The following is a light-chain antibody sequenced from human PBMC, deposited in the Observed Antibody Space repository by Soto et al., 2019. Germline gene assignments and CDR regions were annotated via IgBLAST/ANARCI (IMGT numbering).Light chain of an antibody. CDR2: KVS. V-gene: IGKV2-30*01. CDR1: QSLVYSDGYTY. CDR3: MQAKHGYT. Sequence: EVVMTQSPLSLPVTLGQPASISCRSSQSLVYSDGYTYLHWFQQRPGQSPRRLIYKVSNRGSGVPDRFRGSGSGTDFTLKISRVEAEDVGVYYCMQAKHGYTFGQGTKLEIK. J-gene: IGKJ2*01.